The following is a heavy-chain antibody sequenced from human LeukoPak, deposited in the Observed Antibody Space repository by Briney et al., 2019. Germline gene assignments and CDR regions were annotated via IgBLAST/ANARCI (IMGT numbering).Heavy chain of an antibody. CDR2: IDPSDSYT. J-gene: IGHJ4*02. CDR3: ERCMDEVGATPDY. Sequence: GESLKISCKGSGYSFTSYWISWVRQMPGKGLEWMGRIDPSDSYTNYSPSFQGHVTVSADKSISTAYLQWSSLKASDTAMYYCERCMDEVGATPDYWGQGTLVTVSS. D-gene: IGHD1-26*01. V-gene: IGHV5-10-1*01. CDR1: GYSFTSYW.